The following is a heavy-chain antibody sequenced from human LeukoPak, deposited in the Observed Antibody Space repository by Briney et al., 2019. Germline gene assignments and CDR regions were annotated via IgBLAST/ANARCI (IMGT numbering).Heavy chain of an antibody. J-gene: IGHJ6*02. CDR3: GLGAAHPQSPYYYYGMDV. D-gene: IGHD6-13*01. V-gene: IGHV1-3*01. CDR1: GYTFNIYG. Sequence: ASVEVSCKASGYTFNIYGISWVRQAPGQGLEWMGWINAGNGNTKYSQKFQGRVTITRDTSASTAYMELSSLRSEDTAVYYCGLGAAHPQSPYYYYGMDVWGQGTTDTVSS. CDR2: INAGNGNT.